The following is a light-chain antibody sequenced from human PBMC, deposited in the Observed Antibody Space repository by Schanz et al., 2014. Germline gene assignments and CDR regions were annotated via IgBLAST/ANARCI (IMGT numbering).Light chain of an antibody. J-gene: IGKJ2*01. V-gene: IGKV3-15*01. CDR3: QQYYGIPYT. Sequence: EIVMSQSPGTLSLSPGERATLSCRPSQTVSSSYIAWYQHKPGQAPRLLIYGASSRATGIPARFSGSGSGTEFALTISSLQSEDVAVYYCQQYYGIPYTFGQGTKLEIK. CDR1: QTVSSS. CDR2: GAS.